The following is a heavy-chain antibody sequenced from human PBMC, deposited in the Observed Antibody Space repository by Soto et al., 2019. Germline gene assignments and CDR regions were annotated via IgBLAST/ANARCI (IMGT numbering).Heavy chain of an antibody. CDR3: ARAKLGIAAAGEALLTWYFDL. Sequence: EVQLVESGGGLVKPGGSLRLSCAASGFTFSSYSMNWVRQAPGKGLEWVSSISSSSSYIYYADSVKGRFTISRDNAKNSLYLQMNSLRAEDTAVYYCARAKLGIAAAGEALLTWYFDLWGRGTLVTVSS. V-gene: IGHV3-21*01. D-gene: IGHD6-13*01. CDR2: ISSSSSYI. J-gene: IGHJ2*01. CDR1: GFTFSSYS.